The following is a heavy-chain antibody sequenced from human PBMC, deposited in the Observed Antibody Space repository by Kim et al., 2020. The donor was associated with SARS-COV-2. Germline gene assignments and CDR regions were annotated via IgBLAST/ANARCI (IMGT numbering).Heavy chain of an antibody. CDR3: ARDDVVVVAATQNWFDP. V-gene: IGHV4-34*01. J-gene: IGHJ5*02. D-gene: IGHD2-15*01. CDR1: GGSFSGYY. Sequence: SETLSLTCAVYGGSFSGYYWSWIRQPPGKGLEWIGEINHSGSTNYNPSLKSRVTISVDTSKNQFSLKLSSVTAADTAVYYCARDDVVVVAATQNWFDPWG. CDR2: INHSGST.